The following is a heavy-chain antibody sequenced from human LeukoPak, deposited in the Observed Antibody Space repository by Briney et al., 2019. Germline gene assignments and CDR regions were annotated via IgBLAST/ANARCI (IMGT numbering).Heavy chain of an antibody. J-gene: IGHJ4*02. Sequence: GGSLRLSCAASGFTFSNYWMSWVHQSPGRGLEWVANIDRDGSAEYYVDSVGGRSTVSRDNAKNSLYLQIDSLRAEDTAVYYCARADNYGSILDYWGRGTLVTVSS. CDR1: GFTFSNYW. CDR3: ARADNYGSILDY. CDR2: IDRDGSAE. V-gene: IGHV3-7*04. D-gene: IGHD3-10*01.